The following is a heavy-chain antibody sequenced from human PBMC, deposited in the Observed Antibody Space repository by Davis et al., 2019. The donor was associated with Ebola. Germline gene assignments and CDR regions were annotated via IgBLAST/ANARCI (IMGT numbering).Heavy chain of an antibody. CDR2: IGVRSGNT. D-gene: IGHD2-8*01. CDR1: GYTFTSHT. Sequence: ASVKVSCKASGYTFTSHTLSWVRQAPGQGLEWLGWIGVRSGNTKYAEKFQGRVTLTAATSTTTAYMELRSLRSDDTAVYYCARDNAGSQAFDYWGQGTLVTVSS. V-gene: IGHV1-18*04. J-gene: IGHJ4*02. CDR3: ARDNAGSQAFDY.